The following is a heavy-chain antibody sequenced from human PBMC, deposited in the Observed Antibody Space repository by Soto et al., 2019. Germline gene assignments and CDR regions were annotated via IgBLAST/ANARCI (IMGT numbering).Heavy chain of an antibody. CDR2: ISPMFHKA. CDR1: GGTFGNFA. J-gene: IGHJ5*02. V-gene: IGHV1-69*01. D-gene: IGHD2-2*01. Sequence: QLQLVQSGTEVKNPGSSVTVSCKASGGTFGNFAINWLRQAPGQGLQWMGDISPMFHKANYEQTFQGRVSITADESTNTVYMTLSSLRSEDTALYYCAREFEVHPPVFGAWGQGTLVTVSS. CDR3: AREFEVHPPVFGA.